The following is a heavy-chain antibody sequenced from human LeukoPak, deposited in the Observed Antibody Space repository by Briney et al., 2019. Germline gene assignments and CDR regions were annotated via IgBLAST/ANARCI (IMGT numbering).Heavy chain of an antibody. J-gene: IGHJ4*02. V-gene: IGHV4-39*07. CDR3: ARDHRYYYDSSGLGY. D-gene: IGHD3-22*01. Sequence: KSSETLSLTCTVSGGSISSSSYYWGWIRQPPGKGLEWIGSIYYSGSTYYNPSLKSRVTISVDTSKNQFSLKLSSVTAADAAVYYCARDHRYYYDSSGLGYWGQGTLVTVSS. CDR1: GGSISSSSYY. CDR2: IYYSGST.